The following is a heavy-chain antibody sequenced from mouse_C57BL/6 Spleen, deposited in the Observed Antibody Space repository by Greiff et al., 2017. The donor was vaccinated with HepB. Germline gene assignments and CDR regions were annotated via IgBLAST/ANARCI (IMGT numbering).Heavy chain of an antibody. J-gene: IGHJ1*03. Sequence: VQLKQPGAELVMPGASVKLSCKASGYTFTSYWMHWVKQRPGQGLEWIGEIDPSDSYTNYNQKFKGKSTLTVDKSSSTAYMQLSSLTSEDSAVYYCARGDYYGSSYGYWYFDVWGTGTTVTVSS. CDR1: GYTFTSYW. CDR2: IDPSDSYT. CDR3: ARGDYYGSSYGYWYFDV. V-gene: IGHV1-69*01. D-gene: IGHD1-1*01.